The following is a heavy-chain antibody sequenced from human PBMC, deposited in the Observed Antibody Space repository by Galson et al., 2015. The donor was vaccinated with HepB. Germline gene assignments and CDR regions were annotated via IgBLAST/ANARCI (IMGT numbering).Heavy chain of an antibody. J-gene: IGHJ4*02. D-gene: IGHD6-19*01. Sequence: SLRLSCAASGFTFSSYAMHWVRQAPGKGLEWVAVISYDGSNKYYADSVKGRFTISRDNSKNTLYLQMNSLRAEDTAVYYCARDPGRAVAEYYFDYWGQGTLVTVSS. CDR3: ARDPGRAVAEYYFDY. V-gene: IGHV3-30-3*01. CDR2: ISYDGSNK. CDR1: GFTFSSYA.